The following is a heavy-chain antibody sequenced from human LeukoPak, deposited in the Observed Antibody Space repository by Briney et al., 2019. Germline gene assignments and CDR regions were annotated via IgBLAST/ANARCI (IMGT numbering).Heavy chain of an antibody. CDR2: IYSGGST. Sequence: GSLRLSCAASGFSGFTFSSHAMSWVRQAPGKGLEWVSVIYSGGSTYYADSVKGRFTISRDNSKNTLCLQMNSLRAEDTAAYYCARESAPGIAVDWGQGTLVTVSS. D-gene: IGHD6-19*01. V-gene: IGHV3-53*01. CDR3: ARESAPGIAVD. J-gene: IGHJ4*02. CDR1: GFSGFTFSSHA.